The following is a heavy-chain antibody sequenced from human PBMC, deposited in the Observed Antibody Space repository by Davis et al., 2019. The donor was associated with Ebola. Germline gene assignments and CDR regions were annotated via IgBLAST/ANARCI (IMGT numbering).Heavy chain of an antibody. CDR1: GFTLSSHW. D-gene: IGHD1-26*01. V-gene: IGHV3-7*01. CDR2: IKQGGSQK. Sequence: GESLKISCAASGFTLSSHWMGWVRQAPGKVLEWVANIKQGGSQKNYVDSVRGRFTISRDNAKNSLYLQMNSLRAEDTAVYYCMRWSLYSGHDCDLWGQGTLVTVS. CDR3: MRWSLYSGHDCDL. J-gene: IGHJ5*02.